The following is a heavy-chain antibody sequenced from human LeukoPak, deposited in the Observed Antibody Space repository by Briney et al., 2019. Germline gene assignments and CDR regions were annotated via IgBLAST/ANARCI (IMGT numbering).Heavy chain of an antibody. V-gene: IGHV1-18*04. CDR2: ISAYNGNT. D-gene: IGHD4-17*01. Sequence: GASVKVSCKASGYTFTGYYMHWVRQAPGQGLEWMGWISAYNGNTNYAQKLQGRVTMTTDASTSTAYMELRSLRSDDTAVYYCARVGADYGDYLFGMDVWGQGTTVTVSS. CDR1: GYTFTGYY. CDR3: ARVGADYGDYLFGMDV. J-gene: IGHJ6*02.